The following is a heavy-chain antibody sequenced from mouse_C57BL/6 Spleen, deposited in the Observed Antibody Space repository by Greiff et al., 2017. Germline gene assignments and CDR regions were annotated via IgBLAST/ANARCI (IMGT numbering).Heavy chain of an antibody. CDR1: GYSITSGYY. J-gene: IGHJ2*01. CDR2: ISYDGSN. CDR3: ARATLLRYFDY. V-gene: IGHV3-6*01. Sequence: DVKLVESGPGLVKPSQSLSLTCSVTGYSITSGYYWNWIRQFPGNKLEWMGYISYDGSNNYNPSLKNRISITRDTSKNQFFLKLNSVTTEDTATYYCARATLLRYFDYWGQGTTLTVSS.